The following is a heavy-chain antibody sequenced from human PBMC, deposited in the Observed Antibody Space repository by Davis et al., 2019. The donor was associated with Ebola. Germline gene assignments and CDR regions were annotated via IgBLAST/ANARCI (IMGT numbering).Heavy chain of an antibody. V-gene: IGHV4-39*01. CDR3: TRTNTAMITYYGMDV. J-gene: IGHJ6*02. D-gene: IGHD5-18*01. CDR1: GGSISSSSYY. CDR2: IYYSGTT. Sequence: MPSETLSLTCTVSGGSISSSSYYWGWIRQPPGKGLEWIGSIYYSGTTYYNPSLKSRVTISVDTTKNQFSLKLNSVTAADTAVYYCTRTNTAMITYYGMDVWGQGTTVTVSS.